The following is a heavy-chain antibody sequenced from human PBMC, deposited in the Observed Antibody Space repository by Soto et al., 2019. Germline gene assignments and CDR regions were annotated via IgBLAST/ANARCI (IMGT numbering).Heavy chain of an antibody. CDR2: INNSGST. CDR1: GGSFSGYY. CDR3: ARGLGRSGDSDVMFDY. D-gene: IGHD5-18*01. Sequence: SETLSLTCPVYGGSFSGYYWIWIRQPPGKGLDWIGEINNSGSTNYNPSLQSRVTISVHTSKDQFSLKLSSVTAPDRAVYYCARGLGRSGDSDVMFDYWAEVTPVT. J-gene: IGHJ4*02. V-gene: IGHV4-34*01.